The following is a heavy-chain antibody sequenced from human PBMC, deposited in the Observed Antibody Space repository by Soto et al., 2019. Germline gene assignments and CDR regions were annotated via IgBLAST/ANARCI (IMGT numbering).Heavy chain of an antibody. CDR2: IIPIFGTA. V-gene: IGHV1-69*13. J-gene: IGHJ3*02. CDR1: GGTFSSYA. CDR3: ATGNYDFWSGYYTILGAFDI. Sequence: SVKVSCKASGGTFSSYAISWVRQAPGQGLEWMGGIIPIFGTANYAQKFQGRVTITADESTSTAYMELSSLRSEDTAVYYCATGNYDFWSGYYTILGAFDIWGQGTMVTVSS. D-gene: IGHD3-3*01.